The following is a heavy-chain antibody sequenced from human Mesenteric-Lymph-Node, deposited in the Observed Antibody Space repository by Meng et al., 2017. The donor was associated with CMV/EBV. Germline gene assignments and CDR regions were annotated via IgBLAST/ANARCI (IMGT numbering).Heavy chain of an antibody. CDR3: AAHYGSGRPSKFYVYGMDV. V-gene: IGHV3-7*01. D-gene: IGHD3-10*01. Sequence: GGSLRLSCVASGFTLGDYWMSWVRQAPGKGLEWVARIKEDGWEKFYMDSVKGRFTISRDNAQNSLYLQMDSLRAEDTGVYYCAAHYGSGRPSKFYVYGMDVWGQGTTVTVSS. CDR1: GFTLGDYW. CDR2: IKEDGWEK. J-gene: IGHJ6*02.